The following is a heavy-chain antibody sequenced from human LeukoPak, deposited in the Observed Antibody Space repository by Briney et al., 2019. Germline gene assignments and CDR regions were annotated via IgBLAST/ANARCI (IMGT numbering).Heavy chain of an antibody. CDR1: GFTFSTYS. J-gene: IGHJ4*02. CDR2: ISGSSSTI. CDR3: ARGGREVDLRAFDY. Sequence: GGSLRLSCAASGFTFSTYSMNWVRQAPGKGLEWVSYISGSSSTIYYADSVKGRFTISRDNAKNSLYLQMNSLRDEETAVYYCARGGREVDLRAFDYWGQGTLVTVSS. D-gene: IGHD5-24*01. V-gene: IGHV3-48*02.